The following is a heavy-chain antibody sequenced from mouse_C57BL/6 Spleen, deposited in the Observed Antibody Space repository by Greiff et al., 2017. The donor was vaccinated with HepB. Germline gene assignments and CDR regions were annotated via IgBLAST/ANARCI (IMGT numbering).Heavy chain of an antibody. CDR2: IYPGSGNT. J-gene: IGHJ3*01. CDR1: GYTFTDYY. D-gene: IGHD2-13*01. Sequence: VQLQQSGAELVRPGASVKLSCKASGYTFTDYYINWVKQRPGQGLEWIARIYPGSGNTYYNEKFKGKATLTAEKSSSTAYMQLSSLTSEDSAVYFWARGTTFAYWGQGTLVTVSA. V-gene: IGHV1-76*01. CDR3: ARGTTFAY.